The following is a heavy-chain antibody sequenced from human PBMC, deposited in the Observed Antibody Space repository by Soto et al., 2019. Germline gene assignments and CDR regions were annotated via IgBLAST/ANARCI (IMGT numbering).Heavy chain of an antibody. J-gene: IGHJ4*02. CDR2: IIPILGTA. CDR1: GGSFSSFS. D-gene: IGHD3-22*01. CDR3: TSFDSNGYYPQNHY. Sequence: QVILAQSGAEVKKPGSSVKVSCKVSGGSFSSFSINWVRQAPGQRFEWMGGIIPILGTANFTQKFQDRVTFTADESTATAYTTLSSPTSEDTAFYYCTSFDSNGYYPQNHYWGPGTQVTVSS. V-gene: IGHV1-69*01.